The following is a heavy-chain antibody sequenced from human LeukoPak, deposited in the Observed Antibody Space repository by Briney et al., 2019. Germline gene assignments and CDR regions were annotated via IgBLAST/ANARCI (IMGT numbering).Heavy chain of an antibody. Sequence: ASVKVSCKASGYTFTSYDINWVRQATGQGLEWMGWMNPNSGNTGYAQKFQGRVTMTRNTSISTAYMELSSLRSEDTAVYYCARGPVGATGYYYYYYMDVWGKGTTVTISS. D-gene: IGHD1-26*01. CDR3: ARGPVGATGYYYYYYMDV. V-gene: IGHV1-8*01. CDR2: MNPNSGNT. CDR1: GYTFTSYD. J-gene: IGHJ6*03.